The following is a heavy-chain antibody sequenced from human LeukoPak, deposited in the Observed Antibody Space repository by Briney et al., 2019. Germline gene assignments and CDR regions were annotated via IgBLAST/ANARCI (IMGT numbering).Heavy chain of an antibody. V-gene: IGHV3-15*01. CDR3: TTATYYYDSSGYPI. J-gene: IGHJ3*02. D-gene: IGHD3-22*01. CDR2: IKSKTDGGTT. Sequence: GGSLRLSCAASGFTFSNAWMSWVRQAPGKGLEWVGRIKSKTDGGTTDYAAPVKGRFTISRDDSKNTLYLQMNSLKTEDTAVYYCTTATYYYDSSGYPIWGLGTMVTVSS. CDR1: GFTFSNAW.